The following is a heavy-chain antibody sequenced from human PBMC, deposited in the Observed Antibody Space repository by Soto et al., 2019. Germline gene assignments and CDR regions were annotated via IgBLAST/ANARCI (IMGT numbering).Heavy chain of an antibody. CDR2: ITPFNGNT. J-gene: IGHJ4*02. V-gene: IGHV1-45*02. CDR3: ASGRYDASGDFDY. D-gene: IGHD2-21*01. CDR1: GYSFTNND. Sequence: SVKVSCKASGYSFTNNDVSWVRQAPGQALEWMGWITPFNGNTKYAQKFQDRVTFTGDTSLNTAYMELSSLRSDDTAMFYCASGRYDASGDFDYWGQGTLVTVSS.